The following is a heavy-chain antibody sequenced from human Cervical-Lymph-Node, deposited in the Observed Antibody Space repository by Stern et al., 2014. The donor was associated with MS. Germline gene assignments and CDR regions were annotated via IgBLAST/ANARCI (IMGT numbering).Heavy chain of an antibody. J-gene: IGHJ3*01. CDR3: ARVLGFYDSSGYYYDAFDV. CDR1: GDSVSSGSYY. CDR2: IYSTGST. Sequence: VQLVESGPGLVKPSQTLSLTCTVSGDSVSSGSYYWNWIRQPAGKGLEWIGRIYSTGSTNYSPSLTSRVTISQDTSKNQFSLRLSSVTAADTAVYYCARVLGFYDSSGYYYDAFDVWGQGTMVTVSS. V-gene: IGHV4-61*02. D-gene: IGHD3-22*01.